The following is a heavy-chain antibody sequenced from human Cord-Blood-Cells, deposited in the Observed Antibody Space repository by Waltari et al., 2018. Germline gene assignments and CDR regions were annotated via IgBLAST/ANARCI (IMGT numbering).Heavy chain of an antibody. D-gene: IGHD3-3*01. J-gene: IGHJ3*02. CDR2: IYYSGST. V-gene: IGHV4-39*01. Sequence: QLQLQESGPGLVKPSETLSLTCIVSGGSISSSSYYWGWIRQPPGKGLEWIGSIYYSGSTYYNPSLKSRVTISVDTSKNQFSLKLSSVTAADTAVYYCARHSGDFWSGYYDAFDIWGQGTMVTVSS. CDR3: ARHSGDFWSGYYDAFDI. CDR1: GGSISSSSYY.